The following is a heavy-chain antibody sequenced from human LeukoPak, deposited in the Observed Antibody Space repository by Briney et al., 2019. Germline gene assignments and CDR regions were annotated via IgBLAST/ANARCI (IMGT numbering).Heavy chain of an antibody. CDR2: ISAYNGNT. CDR3: ARPFAAAGGNWFDP. CDR1: GYTFTSYG. J-gene: IGHJ5*02. Sequence: GASVKVSCKASGYTFTSYGISWVRQAPGQGLEWMGWISAYNGNTNYAQKLQGRVTMTTDTSTSTAYMELSRLRSDDTAVYYCARPFAAAGGNWFDPWGQGTLVTVSS. V-gene: IGHV1-18*01. D-gene: IGHD6-13*01.